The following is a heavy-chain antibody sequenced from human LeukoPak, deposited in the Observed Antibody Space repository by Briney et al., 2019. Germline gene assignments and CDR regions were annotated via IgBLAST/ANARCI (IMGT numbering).Heavy chain of an antibody. D-gene: IGHD1-26*01. CDR3: ARHEYSGSYYGLSWFDP. CDR1: GGSISSSGYY. J-gene: IGHJ5*02. Sequence: AETLSLTCTVSGGSISSSGYYWGWIRQPPGKGRMWNVSIYYSGSTYYNPYLQIRVTISVDTSKNQLSLKPSPLTAADTAVYYCARHEYSGSYYGLSWFDPWGQGTLVTVSS. CDR2: IYYSGST. V-gene: IGHV4-39*01.